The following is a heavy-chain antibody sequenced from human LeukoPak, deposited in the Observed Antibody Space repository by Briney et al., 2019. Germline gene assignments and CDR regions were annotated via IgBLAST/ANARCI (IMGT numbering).Heavy chain of an antibody. D-gene: IGHD2-2*01. CDR3: AREYCSSTSCSQFDY. V-gene: IGHV3-30-3*01. Sequence: GGSLRLSCAASGFTFSSYWMSWVRQAPGKGLEWVAVISYDGSNKYYADSVKGRFTISRDNSKNTLYLQMNSLRAEDTAVYYCAREYCSSTSCSQFDYWGQGTLVTVSS. CDR1: GFTFSSYW. J-gene: IGHJ4*02. CDR2: ISYDGSNK.